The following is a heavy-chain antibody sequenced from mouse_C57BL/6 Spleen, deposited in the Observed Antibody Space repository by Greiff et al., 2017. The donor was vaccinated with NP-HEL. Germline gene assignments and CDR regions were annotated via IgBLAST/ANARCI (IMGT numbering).Heavy chain of an antibody. CDR3: ARSNLLLRFDY. Sequence: VKLQQSGAELVRPGTSVKVSCKASGYAFTNYLIEWVKQRPGQGLEWIGVINPGSGGTNYNEKFKGKATLTADKSSSTAYMQLSSLTSEDSAVYFCARSNLLLRFDYWGQGTTLTVSS. CDR1: GYAFTNYL. J-gene: IGHJ2*01. V-gene: IGHV1-54*01. D-gene: IGHD1-1*01. CDR2: INPGSGGT.